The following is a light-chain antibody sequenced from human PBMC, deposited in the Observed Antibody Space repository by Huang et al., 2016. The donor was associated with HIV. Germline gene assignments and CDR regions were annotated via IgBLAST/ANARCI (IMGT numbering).Light chain of an antibody. CDR1: QSVSNNY. V-gene: IGKV3-20*01. J-gene: IGKJ4*01. CDR3: QQYGTLLT. CDR2: GAS. Sequence: EIVLTQSPGTLSLSPGERATLSCRASQSVSNNYLAWYQQKPGQAPRLLIYGASRRAAGVPDRFSVGGSGTGVTLHIGRLEPEDFAVYFCQQYGTLLTFGGGTKVGI.